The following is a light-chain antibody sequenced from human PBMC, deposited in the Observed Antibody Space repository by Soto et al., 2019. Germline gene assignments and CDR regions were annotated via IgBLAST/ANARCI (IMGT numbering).Light chain of an antibody. CDR2: EVT. J-gene: IGLJ1*01. V-gene: IGLV2-14*01. Sequence: QSVLTQPASVSGSPGQSITISCAGTSSDVGGYIYVSWYQQYPAKAPKLIIFEVTKRPSGVSNRFSGSKSGNTASLTISGLQAEDAADYYCSSFTTRSTYVFGTGTKVT. CDR1: SSDVGGYIY. CDR3: SSFTTRSTYV.